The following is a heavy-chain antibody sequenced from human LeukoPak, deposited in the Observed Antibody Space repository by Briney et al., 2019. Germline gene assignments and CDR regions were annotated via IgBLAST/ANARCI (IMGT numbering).Heavy chain of an antibody. CDR3: ARDGGGARLYNWFDP. D-gene: IGHD3-16*01. CDR1: GGTFSSYT. J-gene: IGHJ5*02. V-gene: IGHV1-69*04. CDR2: IIPFLGIA. Sequence: SVKVSCMASGGTFSSYTISWVRQAPGQGLEWMGRIIPFLGIANYEQKFQGRVTITADKSTSTAYMELSSLRSEDTAVYYCARDGGGARLYNWFDPWGQGTLVTVSS.